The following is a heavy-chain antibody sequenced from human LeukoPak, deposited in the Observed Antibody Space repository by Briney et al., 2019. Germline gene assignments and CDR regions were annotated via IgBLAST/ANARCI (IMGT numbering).Heavy chain of an antibody. CDR1: GFTFSSYG. J-gene: IGHJ4*02. V-gene: IGHV3-33*01. CDR2: IWYDGSNK. Sequence: GSLRLSCAASGFTFSSYGMHRVRQAPGKGLEWVAVIWYDGSNKYYADSVKGRFTISRDNSKNTLYLQMNSLRAEDTAVYYCARVPVYDILTGPYFDYWGQGTLVTVSS. D-gene: IGHD3-9*01. CDR3: ARVPVYDILTGPYFDY.